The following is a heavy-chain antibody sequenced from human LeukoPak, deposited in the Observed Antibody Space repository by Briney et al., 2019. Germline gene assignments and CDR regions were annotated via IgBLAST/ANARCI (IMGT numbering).Heavy chain of an antibody. CDR1: GFTFSSYS. D-gene: IGHD6-13*01. CDR3: AKGPGSSQGYYMDV. J-gene: IGHJ6*03. Sequence: GGSLRLSCAASGFTFSSYSMNWVRQAPGKGLEWVSSISSSSSYIYYADSVKGRFTISRDNAKNSLYLQMNSLRAEDTAVYYCAKGPGSSQGYYMDVWGKGTTVTVSS. CDR2: ISSSSSYI. V-gene: IGHV3-21*01.